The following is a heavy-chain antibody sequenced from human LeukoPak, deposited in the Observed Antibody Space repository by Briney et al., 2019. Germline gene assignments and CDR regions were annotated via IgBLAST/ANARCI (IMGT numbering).Heavy chain of an antibody. Sequence: GGSLRLSCAASGFTFSSYGMHWVRQAPGKGLEWVAFIRYDGSNKYYADSVKGRFTISRDNSKNTLYLQMNSLRAEDTAVYYCAKESGYCSSTSCSPFDYWGQGTLVTVSS. D-gene: IGHD2-2*01. CDR1: GFTFSSYG. CDR2: IRYDGSNK. J-gene: IGHJ4*02. CDR3: AKESGYCSSTSCSPFDY. V-gene: IGHV3-30*02.